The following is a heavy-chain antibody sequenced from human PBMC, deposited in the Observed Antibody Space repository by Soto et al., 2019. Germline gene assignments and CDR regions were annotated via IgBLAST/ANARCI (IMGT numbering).Heavy chain of an antibody. J-gene: IGHJ3*02. D-gene: IGHD2-15*01. CDR1: GFTFSSYG. CDR3: ARDTHAYCSGGSCYDAFDI. V-gene: IGHV3-33*01. CDR2: IWYDGSNK. Sequence: QVQLVESGGGVVQPGRSLRLSCAASGFTFSSYGMHGVRQAPGKGLEWVAVIWYDGSNKYYADSVKGRFTISRDNYKNKLYLQMNSLRAEDTAVYYCARDTHAYCSGGSCYDAFDIWGPGTMVTVSS.